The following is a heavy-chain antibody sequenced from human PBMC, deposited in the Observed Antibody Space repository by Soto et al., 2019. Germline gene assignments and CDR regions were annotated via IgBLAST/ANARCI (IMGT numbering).Heavy chain of an antibody. CDR1: GFTVSGNY. J-gene: IGHJ4*02. D-gene: IGHD7-27*01. Sequence: EVQLVESGGGLVQPGESLRLSCAASGFTVSGNYMSWVSQAPGKGLEWVSVIYSGGSTYHADSVRGRFTISRDNSKNTLYLQMDSLRAEDSAVYYCARDQGAPGVFYYWGQGTLVSVSS. CDR3: ARDQGAPGVFYY. CDR2: IYSGGST. V-gene: IGHV3-66*01.